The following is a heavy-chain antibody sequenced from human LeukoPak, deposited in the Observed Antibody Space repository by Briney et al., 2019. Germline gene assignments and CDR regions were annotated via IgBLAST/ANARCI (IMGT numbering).Heavy chain of an antibody. CDR3: AKEHALRSGGDCYFDY. J-gene: IGHJ4*02. D-gene: IGHD2-21*02. V-gene: IGHV3-23*01. CDR1: GFTFSSYA. CDR2: ISGSGGST. Sequence: GGSLRLSCAASGFTFSSYAMSWVRQAPGKGLEWVSAISGSGGSTYYADSVKGRFTISSDNSKNTPYLQMNSLRAEDTAVYYCAKEHALRSGGDCYFDYWGQGTLVTVSS.